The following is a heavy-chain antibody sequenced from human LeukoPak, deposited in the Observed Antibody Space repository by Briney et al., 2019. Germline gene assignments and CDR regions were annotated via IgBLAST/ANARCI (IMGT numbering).Heavy chain of an antibody. CDR1: GYSISSGYY. D-gene: IGHD1-1*01. J-gene: IGHJ4*02. CDR3: ARDYKFPDY. V-gene: IGHV4-38-2*02. Sequence: SETLSLTCAVSGYSISSGYYWGWIRQPPGKGLEWIGSIYHSGSTYYNPSLKSRVTISVDTSKNQFSLKLSSVTAADTAVYYCARDYKFPDYWGQGTLVTVSS. CDR2: IYHSGST.